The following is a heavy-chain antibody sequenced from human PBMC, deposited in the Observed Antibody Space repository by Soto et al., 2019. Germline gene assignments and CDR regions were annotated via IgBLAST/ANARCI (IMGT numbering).Heavy chain of an antibody. J-gene: IGHJ6*03. CDR3: AREGYYYYYMDV. V-gene: IGHV1-18*01. CDR2: ISAYNGNT. CDR1: GGTFSSYA. Sequence: ASVEVSCKASGGTFSSYAISWVRQAPGQGLEWMGWISAYNGNTHYTQRLQGRVIMTTDTSTSTAYMELSSLRSEDTAVYYCAREGYYYYYMDVWGKGTTVTVSS.